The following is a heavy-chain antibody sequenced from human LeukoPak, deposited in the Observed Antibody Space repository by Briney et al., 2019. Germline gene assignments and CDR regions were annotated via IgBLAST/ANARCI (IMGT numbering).Heavy chain of an antibody. V-gene: IGHV4-59*11. CDR3: ARDLGYFGSGRYLGWFDP. CDR2: IYYSGST. Sequence: SETLSLTCTVSGGSISNHYWTWIRRPPGKGLEWIGHIYYSGSTTYNPSLRSRVTISVDTSKNQFSLKLSSVTPADTAAYYCARDLGYFGSGRYLGWFDPWGQGTLVTVSS. D-gene: IGHD3-10*01. CDR1: GGSISNHY. J-gene: IGHJ5*02.